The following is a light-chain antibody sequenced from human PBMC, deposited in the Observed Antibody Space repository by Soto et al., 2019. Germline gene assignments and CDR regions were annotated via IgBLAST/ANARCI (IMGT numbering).Light chain of an antibody. CDR1: QSVSSY. J-gene: IGKJ2*01. CDR2: DTS. V-gene: IGKV3-11*01. Sequence: EIVLTQSPATLSLSPGERATLSCRASQSVSSYSAWYQQKPGQAPGLLIYDTSNRATGIPARFSGSGSGTDFTLTISGLEPEDFAVYYCQQRSNWQYTFGLGTRLEIK. CDR3: QQRSNWQYT.